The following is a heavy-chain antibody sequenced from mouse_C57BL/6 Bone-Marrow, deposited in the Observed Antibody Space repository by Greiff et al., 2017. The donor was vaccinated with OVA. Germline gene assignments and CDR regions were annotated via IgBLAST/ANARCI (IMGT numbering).Heavy chain of an antibody. CDR3: ARWVIPYAMDY. CDR1: GYAFTNYF. CDR2: INPGSGGT. V-gene: IGHV1-54*01. J-gene: IGHJ4*01. Sequence: QVQLKQSGAELVRPGTSVKVSCKASGYAFTNYFIEWVKQRPGQGLEWIGVINPGSGGTNYTQKFQGKATLTADKSSSTAYLQLSSLTSEDSAVYCCARWVIPYAMDYWGQGTTVTVSS.